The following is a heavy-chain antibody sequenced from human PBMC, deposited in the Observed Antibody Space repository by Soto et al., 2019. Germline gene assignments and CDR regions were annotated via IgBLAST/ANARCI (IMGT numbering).Heavy chain of an antibody. CDR2: ISDSGGTS. D-gene: IGHD1-26*01. CDR3: AKRTRALLTFDY. J-gene: IGHJ4*02. Sequence: EVPLVDSGGGLVQPGGSLRLSCAASGFIFSNYVMSLVRQAPGKGLEWVSYISDSGGTSYSADSVKGRFTISRDNSKNTLYLQMNSLRAEDTAIYYCAKRTRALLTFDYWGQGTLVTVSS. V-gene: IGHV3-23*04. CDR1: GFIFSNYV.